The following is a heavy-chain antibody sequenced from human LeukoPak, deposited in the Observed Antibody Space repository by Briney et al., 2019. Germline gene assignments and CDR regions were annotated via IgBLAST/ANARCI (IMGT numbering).Heavy chain of an antibody. D-gene: IGHD6-13*01. J-gene: IGHJ4*02. Sequence: PSETLSLTCAVYGGSFTTYYWSWIRQPPGKGLEWIGEINHNEFTNYNPSLKSRVTISVDTSKKQLSLKLTSVTAADTAVYYCARRRRIPAAGIRGYDYWGQGILVTVSS. V-gene: IGHV4-34*01. CDR2: INHNEFT. CDR1: GGSFTTYY. CDR3: ARRRRIPAAGIRGYDY.